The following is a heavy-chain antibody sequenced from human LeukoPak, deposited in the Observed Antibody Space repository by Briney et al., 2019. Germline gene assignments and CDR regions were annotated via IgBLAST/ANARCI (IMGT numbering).Heavy chain of an antibody. Sequence: SETLSLTCTVSGYSISSGFYWGWIRQPPGKGLEWIGTIHRGGSTNYNPSLKSRVTISVDTSKNQFSLKLSSVTAADTAVYYCARRPRITMIVVVIRDDAFDIWGQGTMVTVSS. CDR1: GYSISSGFY. J-gene: IGHJ3*02. D-gene: IGHD3-22*01. CDR3: ARRPRITMIVVVIRDDAFDI. V-gene: IGHV4-38-2*02. CDR2: IHRGGST.